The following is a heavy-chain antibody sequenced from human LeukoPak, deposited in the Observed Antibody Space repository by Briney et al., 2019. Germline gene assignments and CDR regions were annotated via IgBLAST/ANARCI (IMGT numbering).Heavy chain of an antibody. CDR3: ARDLLEWPDAFDI. V-gene: IGHV4-4*02. Sequence: PSGTLSLTCAVSGGSIRSSNWWSWVRQPPGKGLEWIGEIYHSGSTNYNPSLKSRVTISVDKSKNQFSLKLSSVTAADTAVYYCARDLLEWPDAFDIWGQGTMVTVSS. CDR1: GGSIRSSNW. D-gene: IGHD3-3*01. J-gene: IGHJ3*02. CDR2: IYHSGST.